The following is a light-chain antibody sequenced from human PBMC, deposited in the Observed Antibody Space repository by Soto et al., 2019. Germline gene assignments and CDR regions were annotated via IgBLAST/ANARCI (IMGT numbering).Light chain of an antibody. J-gene: IGLJ1*01. CDR3: SSYAGRTLYV. V-gene: IGLV2-8*01. CDR1: RSDVGGYDY. CDR2: EVT. Sequence: LTQPPCASGSPGQSVTISCTGTRSDVGGYDYVSWYQQRPGKAPKLLIHEVTKRPSGVPDRFSGSKSGNTASLTVSGLQAEDEADYYCSSYAGRTLYVFGTGTKVTVL.